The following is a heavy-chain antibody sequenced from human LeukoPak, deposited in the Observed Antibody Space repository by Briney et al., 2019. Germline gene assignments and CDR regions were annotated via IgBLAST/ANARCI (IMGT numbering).Heavy chain of an antibody. V-gene: IGHV3-7*01. J-gene: IGHJ3*02. CDR3: ATYDSSGYPRGGAFDI. Sequence: GGSLRLSCVASGFTFSNSWMSWVRQAPGKGLEWVADIKYDGSRQYYVDSVKGRFFISRDNAKNSLYLQMNSLRAEDTAVYYCATYDSSGYPRGGAFDIWGQGTMVTVSS. D-gene: IGHD3-22*01. CDR1: GFTFSNSW. CDR2: IKYDGSRQ.